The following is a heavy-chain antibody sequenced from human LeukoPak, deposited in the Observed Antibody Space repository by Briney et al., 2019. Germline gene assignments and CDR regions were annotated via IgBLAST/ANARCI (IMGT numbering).Heavy chain of an antibody. CDR2: IYYSGST. J-gene: IGHJ3*02. CDR3: ARETYYYDSSGYYPDAFDI. Sequence: SETLSLTCTVSGGSISSGGYYWSWIRQHPGKGLEWIGYIYYSGSTYYNPSLKSRVTISVDTSKNQFSLKLSSVTAADTAVYYCARETYYYDSSGYYPDAFDIWGQGTTVTVSS. V-gene: IGHV4-31*03. CDR1: GGSISSGGYY. D-gene: IGHD3-22*01.